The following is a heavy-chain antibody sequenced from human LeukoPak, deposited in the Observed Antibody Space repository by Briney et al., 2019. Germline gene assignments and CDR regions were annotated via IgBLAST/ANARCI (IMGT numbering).Heavy chain of an antibody. D-gene: IGHD2-21*01. V-gene: IGHV4-30-4*01. J-gene: IGHJ4*02. CDR1: GGSISSGDYY. CDR3: ARVRDLWNYFDY. CDR2: IYYSGST. Sequence: SETLSLTCTVSGGSISSGDYYWSWIRQPPGKGLEWIGYIYYSGSTYYNPSLKSRVTISVDTSKNQFSLKLSSVTAADTAVYYCARVRDLWNYFDYWGQGTLVTVSS.